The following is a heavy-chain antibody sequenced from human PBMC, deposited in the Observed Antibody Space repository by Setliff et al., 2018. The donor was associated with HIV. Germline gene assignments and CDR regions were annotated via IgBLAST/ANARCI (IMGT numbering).Heavy chain of an antibody. CDR2: IYYSGST. V-gene: IGHV4-59*11. CDR1: GGSISSHY. Sequence: TLSLTCTVSGGSISSHYWSWIRQPPGKGLEWIGYIYYSGSTNYNPSLKSRVTISVDTSKNQFSLKLSSVTAADTAVFYCARGMLRSSWYAHHDAFDIWGQGTMVTVSS. CDR3: ARGMLRSSWYAHHDAFDI. D-gene: IGHD6-13*01. J-gene: IGHJ3*02.